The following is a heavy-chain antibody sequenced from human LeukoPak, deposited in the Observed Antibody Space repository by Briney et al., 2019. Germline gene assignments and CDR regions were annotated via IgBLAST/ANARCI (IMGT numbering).Heavy chain of an antibody. Sequence: SGPALLKPTRTLTLTCTFSGFSLGTSGMRGSWIRQPPGKALEWLSLIDWDEDKYCNTSLKSRDTISQATANSQVGRRMTNIDPVDTATYYCARIRPITMVRGPRSDYWGQGTLVTVSS. CDR1: GFSLGTSGMR. D-gene: IGHD3-10*01. CDR2: IDWDEDK. J-gene: IGHJ4*02. CDR3: ARIRPITMVRGPRSDY. V-gene: IGHV2-70*01.